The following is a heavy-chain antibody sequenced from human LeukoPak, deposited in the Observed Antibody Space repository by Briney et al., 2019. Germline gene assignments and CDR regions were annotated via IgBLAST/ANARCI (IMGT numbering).Heavy chain of an antibody. J-gene: IGHJ3*02. CDR2: IYSGGST. V-gene: IGHV3-53*01. CDR1: VLTDSSNY. CDR3: ARDQGIAAAGILDAFDI. D-gene: IGHD6-13*01. Sequence: GRSLRLSCAASVLTDSSNYMSWVRQAPGKGLEWVSVIYSGGSTYYADSVKGRVTISRDTSKNTLYIQMNSLRADDTAVYYCARDQGIAAAGILDAFDIWGQGTMVTVSS.